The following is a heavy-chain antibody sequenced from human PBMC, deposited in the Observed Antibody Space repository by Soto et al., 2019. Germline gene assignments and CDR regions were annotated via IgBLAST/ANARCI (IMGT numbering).Heavy chain of an antibody. J-gene: IGHJ3*02. Sequence: QVQLVESGGGVVQPGRSLRLSCAASGFTFSSYGMHWVRQAPGKGLEWVAVISYDGSNKYYADSVKGRFTISRDNSKNTLYLQMNSQRAEETAVYYCAKGIYDYIWGSYRFRQHAAFDIWGQGTMVTVSS. CDR2: ISYDGSNK. CDR3: AKGIYDYIWGSYRFRQHAAFDI. CDR1: GFTFSSYG. V-gene: IGHV3-30*18. D-gene: IGHD3-16*02.